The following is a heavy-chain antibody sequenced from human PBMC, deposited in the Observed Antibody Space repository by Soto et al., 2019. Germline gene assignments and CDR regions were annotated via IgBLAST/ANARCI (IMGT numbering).Heavy chain of an antibody. J-gene: IGHJ4*02. D-gene: IGHD1-1*01. CDR1: GGYISSSSYY. Sequence: SETLSLTCTVSGGYISSSSYYWGWVRQPPGKGMEWIGAISYGGSTYHNPSLRSRGTISVDTSKSQFSLDLPSVTAADTAVYYCARHRRETGTYAQPLDYWGQGTLVTSPQ. CDR2: ISYGGST. CDR3: ARHRRETGTYAQPLDY. V-gene: IGHV4-39*01.